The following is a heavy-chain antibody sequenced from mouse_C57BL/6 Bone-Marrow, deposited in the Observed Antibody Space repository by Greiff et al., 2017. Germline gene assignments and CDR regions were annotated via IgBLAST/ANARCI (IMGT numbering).Heavy chain of an antibody. D-gene: IGHD2-4*01. CDR2: IDPEDGET. CDR1: GFNIKDYY. CDR3: ARDDYDGRPWFAY. V-gene: IGHV14-2*01. J-gene: IGHJ3*01. Sequence: VQLKQSGAELVKPGASVKLSCTASGFNIKDYYMHWVKQRTEQGLEWIGRIDPEDGETKSAPKFQGKATITADTSSNTAYLQLSSLTSEDTAVYYCARDDYDGRPWFAYWGQGTLVTVSA.